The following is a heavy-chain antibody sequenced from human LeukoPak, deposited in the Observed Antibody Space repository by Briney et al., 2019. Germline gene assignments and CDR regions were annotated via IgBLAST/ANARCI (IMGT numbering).Heavy chain of an antibody. Sequence: SETLSLTCTVSGGSISSSSYYWGWIRQPPGTGLEWIGSIYYSGSTYYNPSLKSRVTISVDTSKNQFSLKLSSVTAADTAVYYCARVVGFLEWLPPHNWFDPWGQGTLVTVSS. V-gene: IGHV4-39*07. CDR3: ARVVGFLEWLPPHNWFDP. CDR2: IYYSGST. J-gene: IGHJ5*02. CDR1: GGSISSSSYY. D-gene: IGHD3-3*01.